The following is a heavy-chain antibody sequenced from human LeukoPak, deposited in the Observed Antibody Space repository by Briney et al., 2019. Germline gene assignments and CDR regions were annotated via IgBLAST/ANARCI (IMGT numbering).Heavy chain of an antibody. V-gene: IGHV3-15*01. Sequence: PGGSLRLSCAASGFTFSNAWMSWVRQAPGKGLEWVGRIKSKTDGGTTDYAAHVKGRFTISRDDSKNTLYLQMNSLKTEDTAVYYCTTDMYYYDSSGYADYWGQGTLVTVSS. J-gene: IGHJ4*02. D-gene: IGHD3-22*01. CDR1: GFTFSNAW. CDR2: IKSKTDGGTT. CDR3: TTDMYYYDSSGYADY.